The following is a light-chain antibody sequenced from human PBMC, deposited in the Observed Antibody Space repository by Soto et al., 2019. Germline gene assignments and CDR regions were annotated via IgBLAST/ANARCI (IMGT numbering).Light chain of an antibody. Sequence: ETVMTQSPFTLSVFPGQRATLSCRTSQSVSNNLAWYQQKPGQAPKLLIYGASTRATGIPVRFSGSGSGTEFTLTITSLQSEDFAVYYCQQHGSSPITFGQGTRLEIK. CDR2: GAS. CDR1: QSVSNN. J-gene: IGKJ5*01. CDR3: QQHGSSPIT. V-gene: IGKV3D-15*02.